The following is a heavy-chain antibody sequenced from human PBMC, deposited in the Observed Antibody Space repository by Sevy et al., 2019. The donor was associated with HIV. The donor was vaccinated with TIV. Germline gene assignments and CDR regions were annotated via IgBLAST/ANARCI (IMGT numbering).Heavy chain of an antibody. CDR1: GGSFSGYY. V-gene: IGHV4-34*01. CDR3: ASWAVVVVAATGYSWFDP. CDR2: INHSGST. D-gene: IGHD2-15*01. J-gene: IGHJ5*02. Sequence: SETLSLTCAVYGGSFSGYYWSWIRQPPGKGLEWIGEINHSGSTNYNPSLKSRVTISVDTSKNQFSLKLSSVTAADTAVYYCASWAVVVVAATGYSWFDPWGQGTLVTVSS.